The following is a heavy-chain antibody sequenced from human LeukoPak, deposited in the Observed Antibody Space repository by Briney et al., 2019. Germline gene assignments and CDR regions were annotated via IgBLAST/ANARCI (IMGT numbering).Heavy chain of an antibody. CDR1: GGSISSYY. CDR2: IYTSGST. V-gene: IGHV4-4*07. D-gene: IGHD2-21*02. J-gene: IGHJ4*02. CDR3: ARAKWGCGGDCYSMVDY. Sequence: SETLSLSCTDSGGSISSYYWSWIRQPAGKGLEWIGRIYTSGSTNYNPSLKSRVTMSVDTSKNQFSLKLSSVTAADTAVYYCARAKWGCGGDCYSMVDYWGQGTLVTVSS.